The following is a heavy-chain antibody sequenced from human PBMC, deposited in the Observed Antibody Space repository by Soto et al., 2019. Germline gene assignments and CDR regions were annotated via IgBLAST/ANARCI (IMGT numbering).Heavy chain of an antibody. D-gene: IGHD3-22*01. CDR2: ISSSGSTI. V-gene: IGHV3-11*01. Sequence: SLRLSCAASGFTFSDYYMSWIRQAPGKGLEWVSYISSSGSTIYYADSVKGRFTISRDNAKNSLYLQMNSLRAEDTAVYYCARDRRHYYDSSGYYDWFDPWGQGTLVTVSS. CDR3: ARDRRHYYDSSGYYDWFDP. J-gene: IGHJ5*02. CDR1: GFTFSDYY.